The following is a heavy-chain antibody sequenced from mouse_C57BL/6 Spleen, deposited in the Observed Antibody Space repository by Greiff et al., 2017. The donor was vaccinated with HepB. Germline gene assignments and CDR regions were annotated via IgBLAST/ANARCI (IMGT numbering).Heavy chain of an antibody. D-gene: IGHD1-1*01. CDR1: GYTFTSYW. CDR3: ARAYYYGSRGGFAV. V-gene: IGHV1-61*01. CDR2: IYPSDSET. J-gene: IGHJ3*01. Sequence: QVQLQQPGAELVRPGSSVKLSCKASGYTFTSYWMDWVKQRPGQGLEWIGNIYPSDSETHYNQKFKDKATLTVDKSSSTAYMQLSSLTSEDSAVYYCARAYYYGSRGGFAVWGQGTLVTVSA.